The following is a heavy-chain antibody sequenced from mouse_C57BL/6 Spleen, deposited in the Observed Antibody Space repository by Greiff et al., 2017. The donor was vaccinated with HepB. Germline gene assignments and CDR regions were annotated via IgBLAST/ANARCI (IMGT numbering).Heavy chain of an antibody. Sequence: QVQLQQPGAELVMPGASVKLSCRASGYTFTSYWMHGVKRRPGQGLEWIGEIDPSDSYTNSNQKFKGKSTLTVDKSSSTAYMQLSSLTSEDSAVYYCARWATTVKYFDVWGTGTTVTVSS. D-gene: IGHD1-1*01. CDR1: GYTFTSYW. CDR3: ARWATTVKYFDV. J-gene: IGHJ1*03. CDR2: IDPSDSYT. V-gene: IGHV1-69*01.